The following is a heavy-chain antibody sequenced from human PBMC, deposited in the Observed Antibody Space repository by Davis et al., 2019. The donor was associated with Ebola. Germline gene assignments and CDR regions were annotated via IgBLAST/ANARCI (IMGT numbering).Heavy chain of an antibody. Sequence: MPSETLSLTCTVSGGSISSSSYYWGWIRQPPGKGLEWIGSIYYSGSTYYNPSLKSRVTISVDTSKNQFSLKLSSVTAADTAVYYCARTDVGLYSYGPWGQGTLVTVSS. V-gene: IGHV4-39*01. CDR3: ARTDVGLYSYGP. J-gene: IGHJ4*02. D-gene: IGHD5-18*01. CDR1: GGSISSSSYY. CDR2: IYYSGST.